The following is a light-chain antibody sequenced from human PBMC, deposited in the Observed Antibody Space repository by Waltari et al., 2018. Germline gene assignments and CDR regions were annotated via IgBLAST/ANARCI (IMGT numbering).Light chain of an antibody. Sequence: EIVMTQSPATLSVSPGERATLSCRASQSVSSNLAWYQQSPGQAPRLLIYGASTRATGIPARFSGSGSGTEFTLTISSLQSEDFAVYYCQHYNNCPRGTFGQGTKVEIK. J-gene: IGKJ1*01. CDR3: QHYNNCPRGT. CDR2: GAS. V-gene: IGKV3-15*01. CDR1: QSVSSN.